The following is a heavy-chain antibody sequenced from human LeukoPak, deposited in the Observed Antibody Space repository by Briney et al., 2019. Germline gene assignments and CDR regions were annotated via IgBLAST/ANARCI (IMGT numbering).Heavy chain of an antibody. CDR1: GFTFSSYA. V-gene: IGHV3-23*01. J-gene: IGHJ5*02. D-gene: IGHD6-13*01. CDR2: ISGSGGST. CDR3: AKDRQQLVRADWFDP. Sequence: GGSLRLSCAASGFTFSSYAMSWVRQAPGKGLEWVSAISGSGGSTYYADSVKGRFTISRDNSKNTLYLQMNSLRAEDTAVYYRAKDRQQLVRADWFDPWGQGTLITVSS.